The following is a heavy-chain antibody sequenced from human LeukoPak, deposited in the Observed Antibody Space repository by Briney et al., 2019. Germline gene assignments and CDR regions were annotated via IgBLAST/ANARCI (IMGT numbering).Heavy chain of an antibody. CDR3: AGYYCSSGTCRKYLDY. Sequence: GGSLRLSCAANGFTFSSYAMSWVRPAPGKGLEWVSTISAASGITYYADSLKGLFTISRDNSKNTLFLQMSSLRAEDTAVYYCAGYYCSSGTCRKYLDYWGQGTLVTVSS. D-gene: IGHD2-15*01. J-gene: IGHJ4*02. CDR1: GFTFSSYA. CDR2: ISAASGIT. V-gene: IGHV3-23*01.